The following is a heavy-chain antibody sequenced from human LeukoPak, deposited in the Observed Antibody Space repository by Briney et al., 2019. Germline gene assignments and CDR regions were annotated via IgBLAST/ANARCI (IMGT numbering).Heavy chain of an antibody. CDR2: IYHSGST. V-gene: IGHV4-38-2*02. CDR1: GYSISSGYY. Sequence: SETLSLTCTVSGYSISSGYYWGWIRQPPGKGLEWIGSIYHSGSTYYNPSLKTRLAISVEMSKNQFSLKLSSVTAADTAVYFCARARRPYTYYYGSGSYFDSWGQGTLVTVSS. D-gene: IGHD3-10*01. J-gene: IGHJ4*02. CDR3: ARARRPYTYYYGSGSYFDS.